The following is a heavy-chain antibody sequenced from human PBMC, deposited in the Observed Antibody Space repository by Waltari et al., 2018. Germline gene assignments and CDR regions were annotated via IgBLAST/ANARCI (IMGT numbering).Heavy chain of an antibody. Sequence: QVQLQESGPGLVKPSETLSLTCTVSGGSISSYYWSWIRQPPGKGLEWIGYIYYSGSTNYNPSLKNRVTISVDTSKNQFSLKLSSVTAADTAVYYCAGSYYDILTGVYYYGMDVWGQGTTVTVSS. D-gene: IGHD3-9*01. CDR2: IYYSGST. CDR1: GGSISSYY. J-gene: IGHJ6*02. V-gene: IGHV4-59*01. CDR3: AGSYYDILTGVYYYGMDV.